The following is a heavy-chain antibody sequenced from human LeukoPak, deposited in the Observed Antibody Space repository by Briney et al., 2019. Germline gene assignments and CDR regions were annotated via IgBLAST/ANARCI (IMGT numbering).Heavy chain of an antibody. J-gene: IGHJ4*02. V-gene: IGHV3-30*02. CDR2: IRYDGSNK. CDR1: GFTFSSYG. D-gene: IGHD5-24*01. Sequence: GGSLRLSCAASGFTFSSYGMHWVRQAPGKGLEWVAFIRYDGSNKDYADSVKGRFTISRDNSKNTLYLQMNSLRAEDTAVYYCAKDGYNYSDYWGQGTLVTVSS. CDR3: AKDGYNYSDY.